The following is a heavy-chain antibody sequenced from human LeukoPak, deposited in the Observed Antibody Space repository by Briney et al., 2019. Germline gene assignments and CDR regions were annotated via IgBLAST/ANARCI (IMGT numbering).Heavy chain of an antibody. J-gene: IGHJ4*02. CDR1: GFTFSSYV. CDR2: ISSSSSYI. CDR3: ARKSSGYYPD. D-gene: IGHD3-22*01. V-gene: IGHV3-21*01. Sequence: GGSLRLSCAASGFTFSSYVMNWVRQAPGKGLECVSSISSSSSYIYYADSVKGRFTISRENAKNSLYLQMNSLRAEDTAVYYCARKSSGYYPDWGQGTLVTVSS.